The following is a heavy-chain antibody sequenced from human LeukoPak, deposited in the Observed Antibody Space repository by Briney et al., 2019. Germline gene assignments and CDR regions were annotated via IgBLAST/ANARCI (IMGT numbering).Heavy chain of an antibody. CDR2: INRDGSNT. D-gene: IGHD1-26*01. CDR3: ARGGDVIVGGKWVFDY. CDR1: GLTFSSYW. J-gene: IGHJ4*02. Sequence: GRSLRLSCAASGLTFSSYWMHWVRQAPGKGLVWVSRINRDGSNTSYADSGKGRFTISRDNSKNTLYVQMNRLRGEDTDVYYCARGGDVIVGGKWVFDYWGQGTLVTVSS. V-gene: IGHV3-74*01.